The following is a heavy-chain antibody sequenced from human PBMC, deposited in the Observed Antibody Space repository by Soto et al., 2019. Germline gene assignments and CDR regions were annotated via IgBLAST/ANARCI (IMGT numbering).Heavy chain of an antibody. CDR1: GFTFTSSA. D-gene: IGHD6-13*01. CDR2: IVVGSGNT. CDR3: AAAAGTPYYYYGMDV. Sequence: ASVKVSCKASGFTFTSSAVQWVRQARGQRLEWIGWIVVGSGNTKSAQKFQERVTITRYMSTSTAYMELSSLGSEDTAVYYCAAAAGTPYYYYGMDVWGQGTTVTVSS. V-gene: IGHV1-58*01. J-gene: IGHJ6*02.